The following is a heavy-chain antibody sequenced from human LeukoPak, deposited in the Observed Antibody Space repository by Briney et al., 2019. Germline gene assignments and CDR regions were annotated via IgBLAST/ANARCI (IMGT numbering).Heavy chain of an antibody. Sequence: SQTLSLTCTVSGGSISSGSYYWSWIRQPAGKGLEWIGRIYTSGSTNYNPSLKSRVTISVDTSKNQFSLKPSSVTAADTAVYYCAREKESIAARPVYNWFDPWGQGTLVTVSS. V-gene: IGHV4-61*02. CDR2: IYTSGST. CDR1: GGSISSGSYY. CDR3: AREKESIAARPVYNWFDP. D-gene: IGHD6-6*01. J-gene: IGHJ5*02.